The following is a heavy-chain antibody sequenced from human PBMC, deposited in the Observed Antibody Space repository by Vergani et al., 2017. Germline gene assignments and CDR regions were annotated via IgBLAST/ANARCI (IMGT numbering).Heavy chain of an antibody. CDR1: GGTFSSYA. D-gene: IGHD2-15*01. Sequence: QVQLLQSGAEVKKTGSSVKVSCKASGGTFSSYALNWVRQAPGQGLEWMGSIIPSLATTIYTQKFQGRVSITADEATSTAYMELSSLKSEDTAVFYCARATCSCGSCYRGFEYWGQGSLITVSS. V-gene: IGHV1-69*11. CDR2: IIPSLATT. CDR3: ARATCSCGSCYRGFEY. J-gene: IGHJ4*02.